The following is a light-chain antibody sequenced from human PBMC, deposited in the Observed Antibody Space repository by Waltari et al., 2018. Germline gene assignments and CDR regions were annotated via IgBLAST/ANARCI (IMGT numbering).Light chain of an antibody. CDR3: QQYNSWPLT. J-gene: IGKJ4*01. Sequence: DIVMTQSPATLSVSPGETATLSCRASQSVSSNLAWYQQKPGQAPRLLIYGASTRATGIPATFSGSGSGTEFTLTISSLQSEDFAVYYCQQYNSWPLTFGGGTKVEI. CDR2: GAS. V-gene: IGKV3-15*01. CDR1: QSVSSN.